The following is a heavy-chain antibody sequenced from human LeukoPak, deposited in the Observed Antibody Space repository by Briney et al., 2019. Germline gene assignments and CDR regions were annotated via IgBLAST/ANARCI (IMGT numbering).Heavy chain of an antibody. J-gene: IGHJ3*02. CDR2: ISYSGST. CDR1: GGSINSYY. Sequence: SETLSLTCTVSGGSINSYYWSWIRQFPGKGLEWIGYISYSGSTNYNPSLKSRVTISVDTSKNQFSLKLSSVIAADTAVYYCARDPTSRSSAFDIWGQGTMVTVSS. V-gene: IGHV4-59*01. CDR3: ARDPTSRSSAFDI.